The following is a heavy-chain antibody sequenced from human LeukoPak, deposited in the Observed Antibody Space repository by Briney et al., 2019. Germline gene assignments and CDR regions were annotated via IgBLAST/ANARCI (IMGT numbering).Heavy chain of an antibody. CDR2: INTDGSRT. J-gene: IGHJ3*01. Sequence: GGSLRLSCEASEFTFSSYWMHWVRQAPGKGLVWVSRINTDGSRTSYADSVKGRFTISRDNARNTLYLQMNSLRAEDTAVYYCARVAVGQWLGGDLWGQGTMVTVSS. D-gene: IGHD6-19*01. V-gene: IGHV3-74*01. CDR3: ARVAVGQWLGGDL. CDR1: EFTFSSYW.